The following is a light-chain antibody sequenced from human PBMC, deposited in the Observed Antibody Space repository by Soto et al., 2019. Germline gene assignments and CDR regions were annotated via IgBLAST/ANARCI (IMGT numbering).Light chain of an antibody. J-gene: IGLJ3*02. CDR1: NSNIGSNP. CDR3: AAWDDSLNGWV. CDR2: ENN. Sequence: QSVLTQAPSASGTPGQTVAISCSGSNSNIGSNPVNWYQQFPGTAPNFLMYENNKRPSGVPDRFSGSKSDTSASLAISGLLSEDESTYYCAAWDDSLNGWVFGGGTKLTAL. V-gene: IGLV1-44*01.